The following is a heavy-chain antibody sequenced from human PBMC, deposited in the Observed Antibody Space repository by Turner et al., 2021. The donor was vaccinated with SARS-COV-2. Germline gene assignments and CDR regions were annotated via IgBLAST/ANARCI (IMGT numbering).Heavy chain of an antibody. D-gene: IGHD5-12*01. V-gene: IGHV3-30-3*01. CDR1: GCTFRIYA. CDR3: ARDGGGIVATMGTIDYYYYAMDV. CDR2: ISYDGSNK. J-gene: IGHJ6*02. Sequence: QVQLVESGGGVVQPGRSLRLSCAASGCTFRIYAMHWVRLAPGKGLGWVAVISYDGSNKYYADSVKGRFTISRDNSKNTLYLQMNSLRAEDTAVYYCARDGGGIVATMGTIDYYYYAMDVWGQGTTVTVSS.